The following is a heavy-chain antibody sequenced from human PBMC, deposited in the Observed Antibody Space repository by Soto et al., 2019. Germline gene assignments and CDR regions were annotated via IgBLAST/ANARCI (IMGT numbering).Heavy chain of an antibody. CDR2: TSNDGSNK. V-gene: IGHV3-30*03. CDR1: GFSFSSYG. CDR3: ARDLRYYDSSGYPI. J-gene: IGHJ3*02. D-gene: IGHD3-22*01. Sequence: GGSLRLSCAASGFSFSSYGMHWVRQAPGKGLEWVALTSNDGSNKYYADSVKGRFTISRDNSKNTLYLQMNSLRAEDTAVYYCARDLRYYDSSGYPIWGQGTMVTVSS.